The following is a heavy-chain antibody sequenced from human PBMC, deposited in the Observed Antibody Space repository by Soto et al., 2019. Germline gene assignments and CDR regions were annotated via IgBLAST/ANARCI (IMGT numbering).Heavy chain of an antibody. Sequence: GGSLRLSCAASGFTFSSYAMHWVRQAPGKGLEWVAVISYDGSNKYYADSVKGRFTISRDNSKNTLYLQMNSLRAEDTAVYYCATHTPFDYWGQGTLVTVSS. CDR1: GFTFSSYA. D-gene: IGHD5-18*01. CDR3: ATHTPFDY. J-gene: IGHJ4*02. CDR2: ISYDGSNK. V-gene: IGHV3-30-3*01.